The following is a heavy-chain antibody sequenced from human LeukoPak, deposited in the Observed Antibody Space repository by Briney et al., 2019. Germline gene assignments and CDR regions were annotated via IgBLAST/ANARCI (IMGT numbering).Heavy chain of an antibody. V-gene: IGHV1-69*05. D-gene: IGHD3-22*01. CDR3: AGGPPNYYDSSGYQYSSDY. J-gene: IGHJ4*02. Sequence: SVKVSCKASGGTFSSYAISWVRQAPGQGLERMGRIIPIFGTANYAQRFQGRVTITTDESTSTAYMELSSLRSEDTAVYYCAGGPPNYYDSSGYQYSSDYWGQGTLVTVSS. CDR2: IIPIFGTA. CDR1: GGTFSSYA.